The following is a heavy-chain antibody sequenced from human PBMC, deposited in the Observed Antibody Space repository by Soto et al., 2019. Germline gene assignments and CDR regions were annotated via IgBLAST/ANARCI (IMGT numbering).Heavy chain of an antibody. CDR1: GFSLSTTGVG. J-gene: IGHJ6*02. CDR3: VQSRCGGDCLQSYSSHSYYGLDV. D-gene: IGHD2-21*01. Sequence: SGPTLVNPTQTLTLTCTFSGFSLSTTGVGVGWIRQPPGKALEWLALIYWDDDKRYNPSLKSRLTITKDTSKNQVALTMTNMDPVDTATYYCVQSRCGGDCLQSYSSHSYYGLDVWGQGTTVTVSS. V-gene: IGHV2-5*02. CDR2: IYWDDDK.